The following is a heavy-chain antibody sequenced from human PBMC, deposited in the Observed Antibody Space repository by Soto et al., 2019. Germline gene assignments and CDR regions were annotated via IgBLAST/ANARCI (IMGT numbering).Heavy chain of an antibody. Sequence: PGESLKISCKGSGYSFTSYWIGWVRQMPGKGLEWMGIIYPDDSDTRYSPSFQGQVTISADKSISTAYLQWSSLRASDTAMYYYARVSGSGSYSPLNYYGMDVWGQGTTVTVSS. D-gene: IGHD3-10*01. CDR2: IYPDDSDT. CDR3: ARVSGSGSYSPLNYYGMDV. J-gene: IGHJ6*02. V-gene: IGHV5-51*01. CDR1: GYSFTSYW.